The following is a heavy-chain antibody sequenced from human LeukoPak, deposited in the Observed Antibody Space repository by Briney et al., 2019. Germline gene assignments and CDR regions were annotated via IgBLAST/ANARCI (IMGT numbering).Heavy chain of an antibody. V-gene: IGHV3-23*01. J-gene: IGHJ4*02. CDR3: AKIGATSGNY. CDR2: ISNGGGTT. CDR1: GFNFSSYF. Sequence: GSLRLSCVVSGFNFSSYFMSWIRQAPGKGPEWVSGISNGGGTTYFADFVKGRFTIFRGNPKNPLEPAMDRLRAGDTGGYSCAKIGATSGNYGGQGTLATVSS. D-gene: IGHD5-12*01.